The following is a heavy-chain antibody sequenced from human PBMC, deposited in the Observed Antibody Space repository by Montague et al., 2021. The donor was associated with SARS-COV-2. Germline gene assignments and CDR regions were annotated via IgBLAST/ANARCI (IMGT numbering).Heavy chain of an antibody. V-gene: IGHV4-59*08. J-gene: IGHJ5*02. Sequence: SETRSLTCTVSGGSIISYYWSWIRQPPGKGLEWIGYIFYSGNTNYNPSLKSRGTISIDTSKNQFSLKLRPVTAADTAAYYCARHPSYSSGWYDWFDPWGQGTLVTVSS. CDR2: IFYSGNT. CDR1: GGSIISYY. D-gene: IGHD6-19*01. CDR3: ARHPSYSSGWYDWFDP.